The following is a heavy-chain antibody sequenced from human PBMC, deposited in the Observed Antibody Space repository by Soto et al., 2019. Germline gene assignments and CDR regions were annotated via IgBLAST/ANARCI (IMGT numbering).Heavy chain of an antibody. CDR1: GFTFSHYA. CDR3: ARRYAFSSNYQYFHMDV. D-gene: IGHD2-8*01. Sequence: EVQLVESGGGLVQPGGTLRVSCAASGFTFSHYAIHWVRQAPGKGLEYVSAISGDGDSTYYSNSVKGRFTISRDNSKNTLYIQMASLREEDMAVYYCARRYAFSSNYQYFHMDVWGKGTTVTVSS. CDR2: ISGDGDST. J-gene: IGHJ6*03. V-gene: IGHV3-64*01.